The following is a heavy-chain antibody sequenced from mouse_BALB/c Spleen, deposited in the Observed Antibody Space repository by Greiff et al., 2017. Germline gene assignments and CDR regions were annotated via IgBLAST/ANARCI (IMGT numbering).Heavy chain of an antibody. Sequence: VQLQQPGAELVKPGASVKLSCKASGYTFTSYWMHWVKQRPGQGLEWIGEINPSNGRTNYNEKFKSKATLTVDKSSSTAYMQLSSLTSEDSAVYYCARYDYDGAWFADWGQGTLVTVSA. CDR2: INPSNGRT. CDR3: ARYDYDGAWFAD. D-gene: IGHD2-4*01. J-gene: IGHJ3*01. V-gene: IGHV1S81*02. CDR1: GYTFTSYW.